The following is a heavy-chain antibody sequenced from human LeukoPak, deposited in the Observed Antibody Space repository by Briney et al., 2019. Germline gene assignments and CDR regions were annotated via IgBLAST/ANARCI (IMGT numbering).Heavy chain of an antibody. CDR1: GFSFSSYG. D-gene: IGHD6-13*01. J-gene: IGHJ4*02. V-gene: IGHV3-30*02. Sequence: QTGGSLRLSCAASGFSFSSYGMHWVRQAPGKGLEWVAFIRSDGSNKYYGDSVKGRFTISRDNSKNTLYLQMNSLRAEDTAVYYCAKDLSRSPDYWGQGTLVTVSS. CDR2: IRSDGSNK. CDR3: AKDLSRSPDY.